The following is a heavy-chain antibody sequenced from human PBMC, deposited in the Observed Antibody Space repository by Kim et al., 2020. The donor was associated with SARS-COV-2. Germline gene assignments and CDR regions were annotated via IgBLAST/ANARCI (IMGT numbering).Heavy chain of an antibody. D-gene: IGHD6-25*01. CDR1: GASISSGNYY. Sequence: SETLSLTCTVSGASISSGNYYWGWIRRPPGKGLEWIGSFYYGGSTYYNPSLKSRVATSVDTSKKQFFLKMKSVTAADTALYYCARFPAPYNSGTFETHWGQEILVTVSS. CDR2: FYYGGST. V-gene: IGHV4-39*01. J-gene: IGHJ4*02. CDR3: ARFPAPYNSGTFETH.